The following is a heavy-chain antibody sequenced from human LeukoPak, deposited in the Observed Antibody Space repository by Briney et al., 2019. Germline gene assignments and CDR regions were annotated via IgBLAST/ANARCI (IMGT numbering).Heavy chain of an antibody. V-gene: IGHV1-2*02. CDR1: GYTFTGYY. Sequence: APVKVSCKASGYTFTGYYMHWVRQAPGQGLEWMGWINPNSGGTNYAQKFQGRVTMTRDTSISTAYMELSRLRSDDTAVYYCARDGYDSSGYYATLVYWGQGTLVTVSS. CDR2: INPNSGGT. D-gene: IGHD3-22*01. CDR3: ARDGYDSSGYYATLVY. J-gene: IGHJ4*02.